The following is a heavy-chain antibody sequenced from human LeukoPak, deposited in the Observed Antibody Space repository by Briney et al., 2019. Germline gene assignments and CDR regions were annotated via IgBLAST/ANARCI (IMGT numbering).Heavy chain of an antibody. CDR2: ISGSGGST. V-gene: IGHV3-23*01. J-gene: IGHJ6*03. CDR3: ARDTRHIVVVPAARPSYYYYYMDV. Sequence: GGTLRLSCAASGFTFSSYGMSWVRQAPGKGLEWVSAISGSGGSTYYADSVKGRFTISRDNAKNSLYLQMNSLRAEDTAVYYCARDTRHIVVVPAARPSYYYYYMDVWGKGTTVTVSS. CDR1: GFTFSSYG. D-gene: IGHD2-2*01.